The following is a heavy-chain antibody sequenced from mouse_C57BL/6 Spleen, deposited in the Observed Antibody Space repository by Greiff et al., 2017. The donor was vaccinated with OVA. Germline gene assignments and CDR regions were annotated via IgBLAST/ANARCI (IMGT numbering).Heavy chain of an antibody. J-gene: IGHJ2*01. CDR3: AREPITTVCDY. CDR1: GFTFSDYG. CDR2: ISSGSSTI. V-gene: IGHV5-17*01. Sequence: EVKLVESGGGLVKPGGSLKLSCAASGFTFSDYGMHWVRQAPEKGLEWVAYISSGSSTIYYADTVKGRFTISRDNAKNTLFLQKTDLRSEDTAMYYCAREPITTVCDYGGQGTTLTVSS. D-gene: IGHD1-2*01.